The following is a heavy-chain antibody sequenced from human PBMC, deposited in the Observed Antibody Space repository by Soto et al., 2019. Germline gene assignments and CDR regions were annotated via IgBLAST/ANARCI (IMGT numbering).Heavy chain of an antibody. CDR1: GGTFSTYA. D-gene: IGHD2-15*01. Sequence: QVQLVQSGAEVKKPGSSVKVSCKSSGGTFSTYAISWVRQAPGQGLEWMGGIIPIFGTANYAQKFQGRVTITADESATTAYMERISLSSEDPAVYYCARDEMVVATGSRTWHYYYGMDVWGQGTTVTVSS. CDR3: ARDEMVVATGSRTWHYYYGMDV. V-gene: IGHV1-69*12. J-gene: IGHJ6*02. CDR2: IIPIFGTA.